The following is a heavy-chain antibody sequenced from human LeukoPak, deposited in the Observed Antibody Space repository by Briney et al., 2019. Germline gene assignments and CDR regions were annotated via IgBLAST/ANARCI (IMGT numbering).Heavy chain of an antibody. V-gene: IGHV3-33*06. D-gene: IGHD3-10*01. CDR2: IWYDGSNK. Sequence: PGGSLRLSCAAPGFTFSSYGMHWVRQAPGKGLEWVAVIWYDGSNKYYADSVKGRFTISRDNSKNTLYLQMNSLRAEDTAVYYCAKGKVRGALSYMDVWGKGTTVTVSS. CDR3: AKGKVRGALSYMDV. CDR1: GFTFSSYG. J-gene: IGHJ6*03.